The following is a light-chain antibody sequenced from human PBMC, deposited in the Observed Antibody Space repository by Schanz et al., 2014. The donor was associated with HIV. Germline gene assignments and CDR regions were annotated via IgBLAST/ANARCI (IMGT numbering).Light chain of an antibody. CDR3: SSYTTSKTHV. CDR1: SSDIGGSDY. J-gene: IGLJ1*01. CDR2: DVN. V-gene: IGLV2-14*03. Sequence: QSALTQPASVSGSPGQSITISCSGTSSDIGGSDYVSWYQQHPVKAPKVIIYDVNNRPSGISNRFSGSKSGNTASLTISGLQAEDEAEYFCSSYTTSKTHVFGSGTKLTVL.